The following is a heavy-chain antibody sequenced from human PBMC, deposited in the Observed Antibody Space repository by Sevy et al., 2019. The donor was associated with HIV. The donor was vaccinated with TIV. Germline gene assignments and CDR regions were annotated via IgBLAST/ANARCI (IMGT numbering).Heavy chain of an antibody. CDR2: IYYSGST. CDR3: ARDTSNSGSFDY. Sequence: SETLSLTCTVSGGSISSYYWSWIRQPPGKGLEWIGYIYYSGSTNYNPSLKSRVTISVATSKNQFSLSLSSVTAADTAVYYCARDTSNSGSFDYWGQGTLVTVSS. D-gene: IGHD2-2*01. J-gene: IGHJ4*02. V-gene: IGHV4-59*01. CDR1: GGSISSYY.